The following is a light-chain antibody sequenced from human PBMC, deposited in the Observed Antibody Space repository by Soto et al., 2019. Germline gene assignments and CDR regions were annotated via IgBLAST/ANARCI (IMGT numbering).Light chain of an antibody. CDR3: QQYGDSPRT. V-gene: IGKV3-20*01. J-gene: IGKJ1*01. CDR1: QPVTSNY. CDR2: GAA. Sequence: IVLTQSPGTLSLSPGETATLSCRASQPVTSNYVARYQQIPGLPPRLLIFGAAYRATGIPDRFSGSGSGTDFTLTINRLEAEDSAVYYCQQYGDSPRTFGRGTKVEV.